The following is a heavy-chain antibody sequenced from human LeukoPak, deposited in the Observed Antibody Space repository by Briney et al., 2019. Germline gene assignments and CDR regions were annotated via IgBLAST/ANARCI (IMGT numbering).Heavy chain of an antibody. CDR1: GGSISSSSYY. D-gene: IGHD5-12*01. CDR3: AREGGRGYSGYDSDY. V-gene: IGHV4-39*07. J-gene: IGHJ4*02. CDR2: IYYSGRT. Sequence: KTSETLSLTCTVSGGSISSSSYYWGWIRQPPGKGLEWIGSIYYSGRTYYNPSLKSPVTLSVDTSKNQFSLKLSSVTAADTAVYYCAREGGRGYSGYDSDYWGQGTLVTVSS.